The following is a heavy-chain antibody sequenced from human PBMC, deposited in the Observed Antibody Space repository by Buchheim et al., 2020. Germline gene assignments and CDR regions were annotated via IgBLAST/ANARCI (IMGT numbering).Heavy chain of an antibody. Sequence: QVQLVESGGGVVQPGRSLRLSCAASGFTFSSYGMHWVRQAPGKGLEWVAVISYDGSNKYYADSVKGRFTISRDNSKNTLYLQMNSLRAEDTAVYYCAKDEFRVPSGPWGQGTL. J-gene: IGHJ5*02. V-gene: IGHV3-30*18. D-gene: IGHD1-1*01. CDR1: GFTFSSYG. CDR2: ISYDGSNK. CDR3: AKDEFRVPSGP.